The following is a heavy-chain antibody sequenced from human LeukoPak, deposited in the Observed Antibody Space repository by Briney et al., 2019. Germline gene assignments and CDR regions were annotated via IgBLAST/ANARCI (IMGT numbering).Heavy chain of an antibody. D-gene: IGHD3-10*01. J-gene: IGHJ6*02. V-gene: IGHV3-9*01. CDR1: GFTFDDYA. Sequence: GGSLRLSCAASGFTFDDYAMHWVRQAPGKGLEWVSGITWNSRNIGYADSVKGRFTISRDNAKNFLYLQMNGLKAEDTALYYCAKRSGGRSAATNSDYYYAMDVWAKGPRSPSP. CDR2: ITWNSRNI. CDR3: AKRSGGRSAATNSDYYYAMDV.